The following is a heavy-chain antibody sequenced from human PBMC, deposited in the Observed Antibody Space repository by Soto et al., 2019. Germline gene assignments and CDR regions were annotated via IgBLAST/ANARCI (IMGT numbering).Heavy chain of an antibody. CDR2: ISGSGGST. D-gene: IGHD4-4*01. J-gene: IGHJ6*03. CDR1: GFTFSSYA. CDR3: ATGYSNYYYYYMDV. Sequence: EVQLLESGGGLVQPGGSLRLSCAASGFTFSSYAMSWVRQAPGKGLEWVSAISGSGGSTYYADSVKGRFTISRDNSMNTLYLQMNSLRAEDTAVYYCATGYSNYYYYYMDVWGKGTTVTVAS. V-gene: IGHV3-23*01.